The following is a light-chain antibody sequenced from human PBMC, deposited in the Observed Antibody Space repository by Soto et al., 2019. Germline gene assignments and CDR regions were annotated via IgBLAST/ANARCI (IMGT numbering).Light chain of an antibody. CDR2: EVS. J-gene: IGLJ1*01. Sequence: QSVLTQPPSASGSPGQSVTISCTGTSSDVGGYNSVSWYQQHPGKAPKLMISEVSKRPSGVPDRFSGSKSGNTASLTVSELQAEDEADYYCSSYAGSNYPCVFGTGTKLTVL. CDR1: SSDVGGYNS. V-gene: IGLV2-8*01. CDR3: SSYAGSNYPCV.